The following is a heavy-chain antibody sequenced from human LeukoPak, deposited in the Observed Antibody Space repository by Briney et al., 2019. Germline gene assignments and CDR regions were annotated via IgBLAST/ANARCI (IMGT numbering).Heavy chain of an antibody. CDR3: ARTNVLLWFGELSDNWFDP. D-gene: IGHD3-10*01. CDR1: GYTFTSYG. V-gene: IGHV1-18*01. Sequence: GASVKVSCKASGYTFTSYGISWVRQAPGQGLEWMGWISAYNGNTNYAQKLQGRVTMTTDTSTRTAYMELRSLRSDDTAVYYCARTNVLLWFGELSDNWFDPWGQGTLVTVSS. J-gene: IGHJ5*02. CDR2: ISAYNGNT.